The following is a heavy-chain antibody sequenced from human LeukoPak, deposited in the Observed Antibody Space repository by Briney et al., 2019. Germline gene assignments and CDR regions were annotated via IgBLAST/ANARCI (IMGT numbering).Heavy chain of an antibody. V-gene: IGHV1-69*05. D-gene: IGHD6-13*01. CDR1: GGSLNSMG. CDR3: ARGTLPRGIAAAGGLINWFDP. CDR2: ILPVLTTT. J-gene: IGHJ5*02. Sequence: SVKVSCKASGGSLNSMGISWLRQAPGQGLEWMGGILPVLTTTSYAQKFQGRVTITTDESTSSIYMELSSLRSDDTAVYYCARGTLPRGIAAAGGLINWFDPWGQGTLVTVSS.